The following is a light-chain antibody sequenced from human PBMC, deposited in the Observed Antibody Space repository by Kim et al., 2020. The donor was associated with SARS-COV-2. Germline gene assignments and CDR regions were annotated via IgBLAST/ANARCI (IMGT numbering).Light chain of an antibody. CDR1: QGVSSY. Sequence: EVVLTQSPATLSLSPGERATLSCRASQGVSSYLTWYQQTPGQAPRLLIYDASNRATGIPARVSGSGSGTDFTLTITSLEPEDSAVYYCQQRSSWPPSFGQGTKLEI. CDR3: QQRSSWPPS. V-gene: IGKV3-11*01. J-gene: IGKJ2*01. CDR2: DAS.